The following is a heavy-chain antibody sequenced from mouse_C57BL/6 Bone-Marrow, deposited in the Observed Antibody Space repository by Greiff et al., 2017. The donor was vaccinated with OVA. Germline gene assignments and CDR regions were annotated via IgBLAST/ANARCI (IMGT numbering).Heavy chain of an antibody. CDR3: ARRETYYGNYVAY. CDR2: IYPRSGNT. D-gene: IGHD2-1*01. J-gene: IGHJ3*01. Sequence: QVQLQQSGAELARPGASVKLSCKASGYTFTSYGISWVKQRTGQGLEWIGEIYPRSGNTYYNEKFKGKATLTADKSSSTAYMELRSLTSEDSAVYFCARRETYYGNYVAYWGQGTLVTVSA. V-gene: IGHV1-81*01. CDR1: GYTFTSYG.